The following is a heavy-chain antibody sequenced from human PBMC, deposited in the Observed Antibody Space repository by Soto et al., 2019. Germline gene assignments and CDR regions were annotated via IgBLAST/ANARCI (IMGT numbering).Heavy chain of an antibody. CDR3: ARQIYDSDTGPNFQYYFDS. V-gene: IGHV5-10-1*01. CDR1: GYSFAGYW. D-gene: IGHD3-22*01. Sequence: GESLKISCKGSGYSFAGYWITWVRQKPGKGLEWMGRIDPSDSQTYYSPSFRGHVTISATKSITTVFLQWSSLRASDTAMYYCARQIYDSDTGPNFQYYFDSWGQGALVTVSS. J-gene: IGHJ4*02. CDR2: IDPSDSQT.